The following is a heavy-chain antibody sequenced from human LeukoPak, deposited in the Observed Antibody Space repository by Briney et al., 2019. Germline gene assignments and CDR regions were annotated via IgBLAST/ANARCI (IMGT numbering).Heavy chain of an antibody. J-gene: IGHJ4*02. V-gene: IGHV1-69*04. Sequence: SVKVSCKASGGTFSSYAISWVRQAPGQGLEWMGRTIPILGIANYAQKFQGRVTITADKSTSTAYMELSSLRSEDTAVYYCARVPGYSYGYDYWGQGTLVTVSS. CDR2: TIPILGIA. CDR1: GGTFSSYA. CDR3: ARVPGYSYGYDY. D-gene: IGHD5-18*01.